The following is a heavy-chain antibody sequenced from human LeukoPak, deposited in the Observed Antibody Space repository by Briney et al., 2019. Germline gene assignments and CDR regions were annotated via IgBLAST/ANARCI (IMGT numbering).Heavy chain of an antibody. CDR3: ASFSVGSLSAAIYTYYYYGMDV. J-gene: IGHJ6*02. D-gene: IGHD2-2*02. V-gene: IGHV1-69*13. CDR2: IIPIFGTA. CDR1: GGTFSSYA. Sequence: ASVKVSCKASGGTFSSYAISWVRQAPGQGLEWMGGIIPIFGTANYAQKFQGRVTITADESTSTAYMELSSLRSEDTAVYYCASFSVGSLSAAIYTYYYYGMDVWGRGTTVTVSS.